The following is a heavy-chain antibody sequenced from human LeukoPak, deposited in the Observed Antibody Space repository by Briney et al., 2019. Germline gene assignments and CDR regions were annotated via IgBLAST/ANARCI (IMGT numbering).Heavy chain of an antibody. D-gene: IGHD5-12*01. CDR3: AKNKGYHDY. CDR2: IGGGGVVT. V-gene: IGHV3-23*01. CDR1: GFTFDNYA. J-gene: IGHJ4*02. Sequence: GGSLTLSCAASGFTFDNYAMNWVRQAPGKGLEWVSSIGGGGVVTVYADSVQGRFTVSRDSSKKTVYLQMNSLRAEGTAVYYCAKNKGYHDYWGQGTLVTVSS.